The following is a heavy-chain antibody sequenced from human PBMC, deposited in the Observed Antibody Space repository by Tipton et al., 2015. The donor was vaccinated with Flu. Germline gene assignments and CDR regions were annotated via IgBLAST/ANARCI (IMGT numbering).Heavy chain of an antibody. CDR1: GASISSGRYY. Sequence: TLSLTCSVSGASISSGRYYWTWVRQPAGQGLEWVGRIYTSGSTNYNASLRSRAAISMDTSKNLFSLKLRSVTAADTAAYFCARATWSSNAFDIWGQGTMVIVSS. J-gene: IGHJ3*02. CDR3: ARATWSSNAFDI. V-gene: IGHV4-61*02. D-gene: IGHD2-15*01. CDR2: IYTSGST.